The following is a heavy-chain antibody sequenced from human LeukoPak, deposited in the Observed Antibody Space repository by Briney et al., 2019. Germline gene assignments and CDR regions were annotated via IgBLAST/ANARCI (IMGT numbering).Heavy chain of an antibody. CDR2: IWYDGSNK. Sequence: GGSLRLSCAASGFTFSSYGMHWVRQAPGKGLEWVAVIWYDGSNKYYADSVKGRFTISRDNSKKTLYLQMNSLRAEDTAVYYCAREAVLWFGELEGLDYWGRETLVTVSS. CDR3: AREAVLWFGELEGLDY. V-gene: IGHV3-33*01. CDR1: GFTFSSYG. J-gene: IGHJ4*02. D-gene: IGHD3-10*01.